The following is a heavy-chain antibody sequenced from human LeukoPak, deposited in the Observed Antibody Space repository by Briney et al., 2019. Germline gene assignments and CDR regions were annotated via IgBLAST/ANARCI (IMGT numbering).Heavy chain of an antibody. J-gene: IGHJ4*02. V-gene: IGHV3-9*01. CDR2: ISWNSGSI. CDR3: AKDPTFRTTLFTATFDY. Sequence: GGSLRLSCAASGFTFDDYAMHWVRQAPGKGLEWVSGISWNSGSIGYADSVKGRFTISRDNAKNSLYLQMNSLRAEDTVLYYCAKDPTFRTTLFTATFDYWGQGTLVTVSS. CDR1: GFTFDDYA. D-gene: IGHD4-17*01.